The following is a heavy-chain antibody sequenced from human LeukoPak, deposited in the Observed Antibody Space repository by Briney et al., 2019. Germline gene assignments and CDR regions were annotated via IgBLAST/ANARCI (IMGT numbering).Heavy chain of an antibody. D-gene: IGHD3-22*01. Sequence: PAGSLRLSCAASGFTFSSYAMSWVRQAPGKGLEWVSAISGSGGSTYYADSVKGRFTISRDNSKNTLYLQMNSLRAEDTAVYYCAKGPLFEYYDSSGFIDYWGQGTLVTVSS. CDR1: GFTFSSYA. CDR3: AKGPLFEYYDSSGFIDY. J-gene: IGHJ4*02. V-gene: IGHV3-23*01. CDR2: ISGSGGST.